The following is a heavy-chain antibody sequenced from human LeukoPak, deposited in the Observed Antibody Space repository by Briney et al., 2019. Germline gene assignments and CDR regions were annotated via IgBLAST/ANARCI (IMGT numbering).Heavy chain of an antibody. Sequence: PSETLSLTCTVSGGSISSGSYYWSWIRQPAGRGLEWIGRIYTSGSTDYKPSLESRAAISVDTSKNQFSLELSSVTAADTAVYYCARVLGSSWYYFDYWGEGTLVTVSS. CDR1: GGSISSGSYY. J-gene: IGHJ4*02. V-gene: IGHV4-61*02. CDR3: ARVLGSSWYYFDY. CDR2: IYTSGST. D-gene: IGHD6-13*01.